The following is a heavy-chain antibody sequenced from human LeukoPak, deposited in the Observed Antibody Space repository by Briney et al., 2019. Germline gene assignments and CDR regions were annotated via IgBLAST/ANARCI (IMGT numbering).Heavy chain of an antibody. D-gene: IGHD3-9*01. CDR2: IGASSSPI. CDR3: ARDHRYAFDY. CDR1: GITFSSHA. Sequence: GGSLRLSCAASGITFSSHAMNWVRQAPGKGLEWVSYIGASSSPIFYADSVKGRFTISRDNARNSLYLQMNSLRAEDTAVYYCARDHRYAFDYWGQGTLVTVSS. V-gene: IGHV3-48*01. J-gene: IGHJ4*02.